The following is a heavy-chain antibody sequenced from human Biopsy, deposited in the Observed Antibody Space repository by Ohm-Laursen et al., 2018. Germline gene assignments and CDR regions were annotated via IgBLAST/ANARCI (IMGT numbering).Heavy chain of an antibody. CDR3: ARLQGMQLQKNYFDY. J-gene: IGHJ4*02. CDR2: SSGSGNST. CDR1: GFPFSNYA. V-gene: IGHV3-23*01. D-gene: IGHD2-15*01. Sequence: SLRLSCTASGFPFSNYAMTWVRQAPGKGLEWVSCSSGSGNSTFYADSVKGRFAVSRDNSKNTLYLQMNSLRADDTAVYYCARLQGMQLQKNYFDYWGLGTPVTVSS.